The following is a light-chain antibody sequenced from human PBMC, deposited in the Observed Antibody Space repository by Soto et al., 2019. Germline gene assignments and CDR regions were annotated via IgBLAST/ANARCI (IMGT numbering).Light chain of an antibody. J-gene: IGLJ1*01. CDR3: AAWDDRLNGYV. CDR1: SSNIGSNT. Sequence: QSVLTQPPSVSGTPGQRVTISCSGSSSNIGSNTVNWYQQLPGTAPKLLIYGNNQRPSGVPDRFSGSKPGTSAYLAISGLQSEDEADYHCAAWDDRLNGYVFGTGTKGTVL. V-gene: IGLV1-44*01. CDR2: GNN.